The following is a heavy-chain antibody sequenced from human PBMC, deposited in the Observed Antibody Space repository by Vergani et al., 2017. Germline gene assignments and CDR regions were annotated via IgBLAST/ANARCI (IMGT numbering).Heavy chain of an antibody. CDR1: GFTFNVHG. V-gene: IGHV3-30*02. D-gene: IGHD2-15*01. CDR2: IRYDGSPQ. J-gene: IGHJ4*02. Sequence: QVQLVESGGGVVQPGGSLRLSCSTSGFTFNVHGMHWVRQAPGKGLEWVAFIRYDGSPQYYADSVRGRFTVSRDNSKNTLFLFMNTLRPEDTALYYCATAGAAFCGGASCYEFFVCWGQGTLVSVSS. CDR3: ATAGAAFCGGASCYEFFVC.